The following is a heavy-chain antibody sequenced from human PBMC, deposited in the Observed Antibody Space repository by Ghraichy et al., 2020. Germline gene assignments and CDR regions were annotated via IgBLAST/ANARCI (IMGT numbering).Heavy chain of an antibody. D-gene: IGHD1-26*01. CDR2: IKSKIDGGTT. CDR3: STVGAIIVGANVFDS. J-gene: IGHJ4*02. Sequence: GGSLRLSCAVSGLTFSNAWMSWVRQAPGKGLEWVGRIKSKIDGGTTDYAAPVKGRFTISRDDSKNTLYLQMNSLTTEDTAVYYCSTVGAIIVGANVFDSWGKGTLVIVSS. CDR1: GLTFSNAW. V-gene: IGHV3-15*01.